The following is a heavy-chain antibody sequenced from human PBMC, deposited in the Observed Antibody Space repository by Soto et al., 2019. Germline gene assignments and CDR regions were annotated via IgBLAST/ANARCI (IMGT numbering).Heavy chain of an antibody. V-gene: IGHV4-4*02. CDR3: ARSGVTGIVIPSHWFDP. CDR1: GGSISRTNC. D-gene: IGHD2-21*02. J-gene: IGHJ5*02. CDR2: INHSGSS. Sequence: PSETLSLTCAVSGGSISRTNCSCWVRQPAERGLEWIGEINHSGSSNYHPALNNRISLSLDTSQNQFSLKLLCVTAADTAIYYCARSGVTGIVIPSHWFDPWGQGTLVTVSS.